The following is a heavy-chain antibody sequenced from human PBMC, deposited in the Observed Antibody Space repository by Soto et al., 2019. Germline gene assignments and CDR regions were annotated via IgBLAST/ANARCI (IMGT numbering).Heavy chain of an antibody. CDR2: IRSKTNGGTT. CDR1: GFTFGDYA. D-gene: IGHD6-19*01. J-gene: IGHJ4*02. Sequence: GGSLRLSCTGSGFTFGDYAMSWVRQAPGKGLEWVGFIRSKTNGGTTEYAASVKGRFTISRDDSKSIAYLQMNSLKTEDTAVYYCTRPYTSGPRVKDYWGQGTLVTVSS. CDR3: TRPYTSGPRVKDY. V-gene: IGHV3-49*04.